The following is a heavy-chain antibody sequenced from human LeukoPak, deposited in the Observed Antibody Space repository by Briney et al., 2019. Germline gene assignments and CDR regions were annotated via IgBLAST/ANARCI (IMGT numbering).Heavy chain of an antibody. CDR3: ARVGCTGGSCLAYNYYAMDV. J-gene: IGHJ6*02. CDR2: IWYDGSDK. CDR1: GFTFNTYG. D-gene: IGHD2-15*01. Sequence: GRSLRLSCAASGFTFNTYGMNWVRQAPGKGLKWVAIIWYDGSDKYYAEPVKGRFTISRDNSKNTLYLQVNSLRAEDTAVYYCARVGCTGGSCLAYNYYAMDVWGQGTTVTVSS. V-gene: IGHV3-33*01.